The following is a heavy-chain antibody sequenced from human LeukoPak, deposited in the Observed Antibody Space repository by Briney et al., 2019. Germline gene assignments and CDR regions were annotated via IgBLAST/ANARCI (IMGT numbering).Heavy chain of an antibody. Sequence: AGSLRLSCAASGLTLSSYAMHWVRQAPGKGMEWVAAISSDGRHTYYADSVKGRFTRTRDNSKNTVYLQMNSVRAEDTAVYYCARDRCLYCSGGSWYGGYVYLVQGALVAVSS. V-gene: IGHV3-30*04. D-gene: IGHD2-15*01. J-gene: IGHJ4*02. CDR1: GLTLSSYA. CDR3: ARDRCLYCSGGSWYGGYVY. CDR2: ISSDGRHT.